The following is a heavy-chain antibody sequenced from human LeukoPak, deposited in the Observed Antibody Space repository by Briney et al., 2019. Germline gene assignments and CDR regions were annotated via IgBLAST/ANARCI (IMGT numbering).Heavy chain of an antibody. V-gene: IGHV4-59*01. Sequence: SETLSLTCTVSGGSISSYFWSWIRQPPGKGLEWIGYIYYSGSPNYNPSLKSRITISVDTSKNQFSLKLSSVTAADTAVYYCTRGSIAYYYMDVWGKGTTVTISS. CDR2: IYYSGSP. D-gene: IGHD3-22*01. CDR3: TRGSIAYYYMDV. J-gene: IGHJ6*03. CDR1: GGSISSYF.